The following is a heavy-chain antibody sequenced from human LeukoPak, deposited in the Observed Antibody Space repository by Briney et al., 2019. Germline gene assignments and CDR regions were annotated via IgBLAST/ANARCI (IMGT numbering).Heavy chain of an antibody. CDR2: IYSGGST. CDR1: GFTVSSNY. J-gene: IGHJ6*03. Sequence: GGSLRLSCAASGFTVSSNYMSWVRPAPGKGLKWVSVIYSGGSTYYADSVKGRFTISRDNSKNTLYLQMNSLRAEDTAVYYCARVKVAGTYYYYYYMDVWGKGTTVTVSS. V-gene: IGHV3-53*01. CDR3: ARVKVAGTYYYYYYMDV. D-gene: IGHD6-19*01.